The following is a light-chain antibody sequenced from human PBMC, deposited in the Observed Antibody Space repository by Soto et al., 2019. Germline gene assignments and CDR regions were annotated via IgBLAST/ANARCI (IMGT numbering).Light chain of an antibody. CDR1: QSISSW. V-gene: IGKV1-12*01. Sequence: AACRGGRECRTWRASQSISSWLAWYQQRPGKAPKLLIYDASSLESGVPSRFSGSGSGTDFVLPITRLQPEDIATYFCSQAHSFPLTFGQGTRLENK. J-gene: IGKJ5*01. CDR3: SQAHSFPLT. CDR2: DAS.